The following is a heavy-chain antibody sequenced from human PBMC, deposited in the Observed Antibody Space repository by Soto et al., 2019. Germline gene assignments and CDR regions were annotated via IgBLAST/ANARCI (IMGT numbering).Heavy chain of an antibody. D-gene: IGHD3-3*01. Sequence: QVQLVQSGAEVKKPGASVKVSCKASGYTFTSYGISWVRQAPGQGLEWMGGISAYNGNTNYAQKLQGRVTMTTDTSTSTAYMELRSLRSDDTAVYYCARRGVIFGVVIPYYYYGMDVWGQGTTVTVSS. CDR2: ISAYNGNT. CDR1: GYTFTSYG. CDR3: ARRGVIFGVVIPYYYYGMDV. J-gene: IGHJ6*02. V-gene: IGHV1-18*01.